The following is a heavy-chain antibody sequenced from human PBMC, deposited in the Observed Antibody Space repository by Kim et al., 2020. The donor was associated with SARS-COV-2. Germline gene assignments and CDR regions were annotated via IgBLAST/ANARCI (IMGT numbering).Heavy chain of an antibody. D-gene: IGHD6-13*01. J-gene: IGHJ4*02. V-gene: IGHV3-11*06. CDR3: ARTYSSSWYVSPVSSFDY. Sequence: VKGRFTISRDNAKNSMYLQINSLRAEDTAVYYCARTYSSSWYVSPVSSFDYWGQGTLVTVSS.